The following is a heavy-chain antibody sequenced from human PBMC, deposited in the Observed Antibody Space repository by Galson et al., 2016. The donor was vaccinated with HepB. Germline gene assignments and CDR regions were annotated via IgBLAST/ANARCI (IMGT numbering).Heavy chain of an antibody. CDR3: ASTLSRDGYNYRYYFDY. CDR1: GDTFSRRA. D-gene: IGHD5-24*01. CDR2: IIPILTTL. Sequence: SVKVSCKASGDTFSRRAINWVRQAPGQGLEWMGGIIPILTTLTYAQKFQGRVTITADESTTTSYMELSSLKSDDTAVYYCASTLSRDGYNYRYYFDYWGQGTLVTVSS. J-gene: IGHJ4*02. V-gene: IGHV1-69*13.